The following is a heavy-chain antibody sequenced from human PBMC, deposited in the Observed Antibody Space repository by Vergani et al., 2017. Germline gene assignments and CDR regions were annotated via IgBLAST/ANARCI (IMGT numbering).Heavy chain of an antibody. CDR1: GFALNRHA. CDR3: VRDRVLCAAGRCYTEAWDY. J-gene: IGHJ4*02. D-gene: IGHD2-2*02. V-gene: IGHV3-30-3*01. Sequence: QVQLVESGGGVVQPGTSLRLSCVVSGFALNRHAMYWVRQAPGKGLEWVVGISFDGTNEYYPDLVKGRFTISRDIAKNTLYLQVRSLRLEDTGVYHCVRDRVLCAAGRCYTEAWDYWGQGTPVTVSS. CDR2: ISFDGTNE.